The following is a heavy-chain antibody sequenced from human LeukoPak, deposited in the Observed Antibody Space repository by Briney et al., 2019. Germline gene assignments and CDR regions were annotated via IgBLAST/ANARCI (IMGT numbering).Heavy chain of an antibody. CDR3: AREGGYVERTLDS. J-gene: IGHJ4*02. V-gene: IGHV4-31*03. CDR2: IYSNGGT. D-gene: IGHD3-10*02. Sequence: SETLSLTCTVSGGSISSGGYSWSWIRQHPGKGLEWLGFIYSNGGTYYNPSLKSRLTISVDTSKNHFSLKLRSVTAADTAVYYCAREGGYVERTLDSWGQGTLVTVSP. CDR1: GGSISSGGYS.